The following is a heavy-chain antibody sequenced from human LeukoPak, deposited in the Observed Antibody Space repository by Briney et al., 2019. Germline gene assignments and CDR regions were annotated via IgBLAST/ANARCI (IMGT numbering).Heavy chain of an antibody. J-gene: IGHJ6*03. Sequence: SQTLSFTCAISGDSVSSNSAAWNWIRQSPSRGLEWLGRTYYRSKWYNDYAVSVKSRITINPDTSKNQFSLQLNSVTPEDTAVYYCARVGPREVSSSSNLPRRYYYYMDVWGKGTTVTVSS. V-gene: IGHV6-1*01. CDR3: ARVGPREVSSSSNLPRRYYYYMDV. D-gene: IGHD6-6*01. CDR2: TYYRSKWYN. CDR1: GDSVSSNSAA.